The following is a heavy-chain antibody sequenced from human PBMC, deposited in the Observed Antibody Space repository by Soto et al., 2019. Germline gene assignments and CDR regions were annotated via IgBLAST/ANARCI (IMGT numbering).Heavy chain of an antibody. J-gene: IGHJ6*02. CDR1: GFTFSRYG. CDR2: ISYDGSNK. V-gene: IGHV3-30*18. CDR3: AKAGGIPYYYYGMDV. Sequence: QVQLVESGGGVVQPGRSLRLSCAASGFTFSRYGMHWVRQAPGKGLEWVAVISYDGSNKYYADSVKGRFTISRDNSKNTLYLQMNSLRAEDTAVYYCAKAGGIPYYYYGMDVWGQGTTVTVSS. D-gene: IGHD1-26*01.